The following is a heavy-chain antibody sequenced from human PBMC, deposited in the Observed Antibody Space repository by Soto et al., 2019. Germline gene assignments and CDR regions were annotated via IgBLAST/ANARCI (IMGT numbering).Heavy chain of an antibody. Sequence: EVQLVESGGGLVKPGGSLRLSCAASGFTFSSYSMNWVRQAPGKGLEWVSSISSSSSYIYYADSVKGRFTISRDNAKNSLYLQMNSLRAEDTVVYYCARYFGELYFDYWGQGTLVTVSS. CDR3: ARYFGELYFDY. CDR2: ISSSSSYI. CDR1: GFTFSSYS. D-gene: IGHD3-10*01. V-gene: IGHV3-21*01. J-gene: IGHJ4*02.